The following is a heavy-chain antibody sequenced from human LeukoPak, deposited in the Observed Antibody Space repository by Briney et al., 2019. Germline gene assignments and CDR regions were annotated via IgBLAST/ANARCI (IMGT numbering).Heavy chain of an antibody. CDR3: ARASTVTGHCFHP. D-gene: IGHD4-17*01. CDR2: IYTSGST. CDR1: GGSISNYY. J-gene: IGHJ5*02. V-gene: IGHV4-4*07. Sequence: SETLSLTCTVSGGSISNYYWSWIRQPAGKGLEWIGRIYTSGSTNYNPSLKSRLTMSVDTSKNQFSLKLNSVTAADTAVYYCARASTVTGHCFHPWGHGTLVTVSS.